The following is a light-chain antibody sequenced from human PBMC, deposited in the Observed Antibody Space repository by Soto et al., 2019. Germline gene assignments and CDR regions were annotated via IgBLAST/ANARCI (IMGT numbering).Light chain of an antibody. CDR2: AAS. Sequence: DLQMTQSPSSLXXSXGXRVTITCRASQSITXSXNWYQQKPGKAPKLLIYAASSLQSGVPSRFSGSGFGSDFTLTISSLQPEDFATYXCQQSYSNPLYSFGQGTKLEIK. J-gene: IGKJ2*03. CDR1: QSITXS. V-gene: IGKV1-39*01. CDR3: QQSYSNPLYS.